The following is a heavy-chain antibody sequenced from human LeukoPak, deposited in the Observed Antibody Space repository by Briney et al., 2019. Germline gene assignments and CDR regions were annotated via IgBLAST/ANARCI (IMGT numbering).Heavy chain of an antibody. Sequence: GGSLRLSCAASGFTFSSYWMSWVRQAPGKGLEWVANIKQDGSEKHYVDSVKGRFTISRDNAKNSLYLQMNSLRAEDTAVYYCARESYYYDSSGYYGGPLVDYWGQGTLVTVSS. V-gene: IGHV3-7*01. CDR2: IKQDGSEK. D-gene: IGHD3-22*01. CDR1: GFTFSSYW. CDR3: ARESYYYDSSGYYGGPLVDY. J-gene: IGHJ4*02.